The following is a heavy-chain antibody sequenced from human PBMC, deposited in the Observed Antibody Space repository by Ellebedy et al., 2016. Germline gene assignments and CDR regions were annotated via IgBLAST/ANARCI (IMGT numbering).Heavy chain of an antibody. Sequence: SETLSLTCTVSGGSISSYYWSWIRQPPGKGLEWIGYIYYSGSTNYNPSLKSRVTISVDTSKNQFSLKLSSVTAADTAVYYCARDGYGVVDYFDYWGQGTLVTVSS. J-gene: IGHJ4*02. V-gene: IGHV4-59*01. CDR1: GGSISSYY. CDR2: IYYSGST. D-gene: IGHD2-21*01. CDR3: ARDGYGVVDYFDY.